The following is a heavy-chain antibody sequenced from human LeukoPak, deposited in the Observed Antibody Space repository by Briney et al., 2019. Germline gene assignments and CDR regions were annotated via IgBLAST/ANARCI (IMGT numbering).Heavy chain of an antibody. J-gene: IGHJ4*02. CDR2: INPNSGGT. CDR3: ARDDYDILTGYQIFDY. V-gene: IGHV1-2*06. Sequence: ASVKVSCKASGYTFTGYYMHWVRQAPGQGLEWMGRINPNSGGTNYAQKLQGRVTMTRDTSISTAYMELRRLRSDDTAVYYCARDDYDILTGYQIFDYWGQGTLVTVSS. CDR1: GYTFTGYY. D-gene: IGHD3-9*01.